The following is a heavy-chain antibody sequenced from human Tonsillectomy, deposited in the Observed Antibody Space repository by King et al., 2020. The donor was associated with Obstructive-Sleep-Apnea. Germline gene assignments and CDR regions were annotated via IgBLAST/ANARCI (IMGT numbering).Heavy chain of an antibody. CDR1: GGSISSSSYY. CDR2: IYYSGST. D-gene: IGHD2-2*01. CDR3: AREGDIVVVPAANMDV. Sequence: QLQESGPGLVKPSETLSLTCTVSGGSISSSSYYWGWIRQPPGKGLEWIGRIYYSGSTYYNPSLKSRVTISGDTSKNQVSLKVSSVTTADTSVYYCAREGDIVVVPAANMDVWGRGTTVTVSS. V-gene: IGHV4-39*07. J-gene: IGHJ6*02.